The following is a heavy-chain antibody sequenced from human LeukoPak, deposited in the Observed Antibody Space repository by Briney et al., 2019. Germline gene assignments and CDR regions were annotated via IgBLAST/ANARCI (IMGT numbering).Heavy chain of an antibody. V-gene: IGHV4-61*02. J-gene: IGHJ4*02. D-gene: IGHD6-13*01. Sequence: SQTLSLTCTVSGGSISSGSYYWSWIRQPAGKGLEWIGRIYTSGSTNYNPSLKSRVTISVDTSKNQFSLKLSSVTAADTAVYYCARGYASIWYSRGVFDYWGQGTLVTVSS. CDR1: GGSISSGSYY. CDR2: IYTSGST. CDR3: ARGYASIWYSRGVFDY.